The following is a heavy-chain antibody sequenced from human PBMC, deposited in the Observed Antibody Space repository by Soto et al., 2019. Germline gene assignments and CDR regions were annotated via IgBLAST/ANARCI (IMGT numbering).Heavy chain of an antibody. J-gene: IGHJ5*02. CDR3: ARDFMITFGGVIVEANWFDP. V-gene: IGHV1-46*01. D-gene: IGHD3-16*02. CDR2: INPSGGST. Sequence: GASVKVSCKASGYTFTSYYMHWVRQAPGQGLEWMGIINPSGGSTSYAQKFQGRVTMTRDTSTSTVYMELSSLRSEDTAVYYCARDFMITFGGVIVEANWFDPWGQGTLVTVSS. CDR1: GYTFTSYY.